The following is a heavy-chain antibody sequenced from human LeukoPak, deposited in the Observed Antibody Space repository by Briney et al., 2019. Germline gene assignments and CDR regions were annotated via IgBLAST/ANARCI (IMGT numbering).Heavy chain of an antibody. CDR1: GFTFSSYA. Sequence: GGSLRLSCAASGFTFSSYAMSWVRQAPGRGLEWVSAISGSGGSTYYADSVKGRFTISRDNSKNTLYLQMNSLRAEDTAVYYCAKADYDSSGWYFDYWGQGTLVTVSS. CDR2: ISGSGGST. D-gene: IGHD3-22*01. V-gene: IGHV3-23*01. J-gene: IGHJ4*02. CDR3: AKADYDSSGWYFDY.